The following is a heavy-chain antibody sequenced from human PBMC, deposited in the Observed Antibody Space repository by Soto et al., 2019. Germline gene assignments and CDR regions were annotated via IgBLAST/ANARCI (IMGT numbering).Heavy chain of an antibody. CDR3: ARDSAYGDPQGGYFDY. CDR1: GGTFSSYA. V-gene: IGHV1-69*01. D-gene: IGHD4-17*01. CDR2: IIPIFGTA. Sequence: QVQLVQSGAEVKKPGSSVKVSCKASGGTFSSYAISWVRQAPGQGLEWMGGIIPIFGTANYAQKFQGRVTITADESTSTAYKELSSLRSEDTALYYCARDSAYGDPQGGYFDYWGQGTLVTVSS. J-gene: IGHJ4*02.